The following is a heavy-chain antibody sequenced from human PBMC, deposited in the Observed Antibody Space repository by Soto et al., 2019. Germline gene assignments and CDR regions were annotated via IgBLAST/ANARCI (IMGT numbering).Heavy chain of an antibody. V-gene: IGHV3-23*01. Sequence: GGSLRLSCAASGFSFSTYTMSWVRQAPGKGLEWVSGISSSGGNTYYSDSVKGRFTISRDNSKDTLFLQMNRLGAEDTALYFCAHDLRPGVAHTYFAYWGQGNLVTVSS. D-gene: IGHD3-3*01. CDR2: ISSSGGNT. CDR1: GFSFSTYT. CDR3: AHDLRPGVAHTYFAY. J-gene: IGHJ4*02.